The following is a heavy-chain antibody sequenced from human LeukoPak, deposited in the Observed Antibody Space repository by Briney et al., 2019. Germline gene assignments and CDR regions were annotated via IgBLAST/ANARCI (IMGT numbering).Heavy chain of an antibody. CDR1: GFTFSDYY. J-gene: IGHJ4*02. D-gene: IGHD6-13*01. CDR2: ISSSGYTI. V-gene: IGHV3-11*01. CDR3: ARKEYSSSWYAIDY. Sequence: GGSLRLSCAASGFTFSDYYMSWIRQAQGKGLEWLSYISSSGYTIYYADSVKGRFTISRDNAKNSLYLQMNSLRAEDAAVYYCARKEYSSSWYAIDYWAREPWSPSPQ.